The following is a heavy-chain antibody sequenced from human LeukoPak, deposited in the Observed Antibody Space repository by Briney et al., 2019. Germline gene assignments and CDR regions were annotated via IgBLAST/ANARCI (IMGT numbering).Heavy chain of an antibody. CDR3: ANSRGYGSGNL. CDR1: GFTFSSYW. V-gene: IGHV3-7*03. J-gene: IGHJ4*02. Sequence: QAGGSLRLSCAASGFTFSSYWMSWVRQAPGKGLEWAANIKQDGSEKYYVDSVKGRFTISRDNAKNSLYLQMNSLRAEDTAVYFCANSRGYGSGNLWGQGTLVTVSS. D-gene: IGHD3-10*01. CDR2: IKQDGSEK.